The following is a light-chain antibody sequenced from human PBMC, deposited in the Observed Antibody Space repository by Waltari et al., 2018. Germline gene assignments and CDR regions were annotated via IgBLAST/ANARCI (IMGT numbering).Light chain of an antibody. CDR1: QGINYY. Sequence: IQQSQSPSSLSASVGDRVTITCRASQGINYYLAWHQQKSGKAPKSLIYGASSLQSGVPSKFSGSGSGTDFTLTISSLQPEDFATYYCQQYNSYPRTFGHGTKVEIK. CDR3: QQYNSYPRT. V-gene: IGKV1-16*02. J-gene: IGKJ1*01. CDR2: GAS.